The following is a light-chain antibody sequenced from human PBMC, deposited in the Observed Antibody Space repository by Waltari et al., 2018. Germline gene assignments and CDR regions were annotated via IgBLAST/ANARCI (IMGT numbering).Light chain of an antibody. V-gene: IGKV3-15*01. CDR2: DAS. CDR1: QTVSSN. J-gene: IGKJ5*01. Sequence: EVVMTQSPATLSVFPGESATLSCRASQTVSSNLAWYQQRPGQAPRLRIFDASTRAPSVPARFSGSGSGTEVTLTIRSLQSEDSAVYYCQQYNRWPPITFGQGTRLEIK. CDR3: QQYNRWPPIT.